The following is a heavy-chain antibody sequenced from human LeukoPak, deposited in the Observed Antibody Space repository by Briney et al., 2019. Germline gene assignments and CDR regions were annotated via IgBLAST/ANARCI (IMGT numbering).Heavy chain of an antibody. V-gene: IGHV1-18*01. Sequence: ASVKVSCKASGYTFTNYGISWVRQAPGQGLEWMGWISAYNGNTNYAQKLQGRVTMTTDTSTSTAYMELRSLRSDDTAAYYCARDRCSSTSCYPYYFDYWGQGTLVTVSS. D-gene: IGHD2-2*01. CDR2: ISAYNGNT. CDR1: GYTFTNYG. CDR3: ARDRCSSTSCYPYYFDY. J-gene: IGHJ4*02.